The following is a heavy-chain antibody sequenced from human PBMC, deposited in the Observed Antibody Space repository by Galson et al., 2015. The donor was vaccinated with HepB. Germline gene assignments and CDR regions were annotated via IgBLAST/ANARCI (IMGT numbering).Heavy chain of an antibody. Sequence: SLRLSCAASGFTFDDYTMHWVRQAPGKGLEWVSLISWDGGSTYYADSVKGRFTISRDNSKNSLYLQMNSLRTEDTALYYCAKAKWFGELLEEYYFDYWGQGTLVTVSS. CDR1: GFTFDDYT. J-gene: IGHJ4*02. CDR3: AKAKWFGELLEEYYFDY. V-gene: IGHV3-43*01. D-gene: IGHD3-10*01. CDR2: ISWDGGST.